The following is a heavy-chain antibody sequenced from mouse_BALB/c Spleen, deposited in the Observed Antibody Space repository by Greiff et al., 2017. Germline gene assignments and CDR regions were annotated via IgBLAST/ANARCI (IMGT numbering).Heavy chain of an antibody. D-gene: IGHD4-1*01. J-gene: IGHJ2*01. CDR2: IWAGGST. V-gene: IGHV2-9*02. CDR3: AREWKLGPFDY. CDR1: GFSLTSYG. Sequence: QLQLKQSGPGLVAPSQSLSITCTVSGFSLTSYGVHWVRQPPGKGLEWLGVIWAGGSTNYNSALMSRLSISKDNSKSQVFLKMNSLQTDDTAMYYCAREWKLGPFDYWGQGTTLTVSS.